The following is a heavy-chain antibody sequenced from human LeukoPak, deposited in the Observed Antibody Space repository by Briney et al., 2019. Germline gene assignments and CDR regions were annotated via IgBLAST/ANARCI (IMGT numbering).Heavy chain of an antibody. CDR3: ARDGFLNYDILTGYYAVPHSFDY. V-gene: IGHV1-18*01. J-gene: IGHJ4*02. Sequence: ASVKVSCKASGGTFSSYGISWVRQAPGQGLEWMGWISAYNGNTNYAQKLQGRVTMTTDTSTSTAYMELRSLRSDDTAVYYCARDGFLNYDILTGYYAVPHSFDYWGQGTLVTVSS. CDR2: ISAYNGNT. D-gene: IGHD3-9*01. CDR1: GGTFSSYG.